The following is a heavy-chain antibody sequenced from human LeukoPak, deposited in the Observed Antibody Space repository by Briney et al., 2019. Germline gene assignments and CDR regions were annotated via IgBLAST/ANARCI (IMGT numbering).Heavy chain of an antibody. Sequence: ASVKVSCKASGYTFTGYYMHWVRQAPGQGLEWMGWINPNSGGTKYAQKFQGRVTMTRDTSISTAYMELSRLGSDDTAVYYCARNRRIAAAGSFDPWGQGTLVTVSS. J-gene: IGHJ5*02. D-gene: IGHD6-13*01. CDR3: ARNRRIAAAGSFDP. CDR2: INPNSGGT. CDR1: GYTFTGYY. V-gene: IGHV1-2*02.